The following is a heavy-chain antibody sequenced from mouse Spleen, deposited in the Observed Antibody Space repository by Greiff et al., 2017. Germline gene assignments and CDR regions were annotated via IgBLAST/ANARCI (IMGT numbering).Heavy chain of an antibody. D-gene: IGHD2-5*01. J-gene: IGHJ4*01. CDR2: ISSGGGNT. CDR3: ARHSNYGYYAMDY. CDR1: GFTFSSYA. V-gene: IGHV5-9*04. Sequence: EVKLMESGGGLVKLGGSLKLSCAAAGFTFSSYAMSWVRQTPEKRLEWVATISSGGGNTYYPDSVKGRFTISRDNAKNTLYLQMSSLKSEDTAMYYCARHSNYGYYAMDYWGQGTSVTVSS.